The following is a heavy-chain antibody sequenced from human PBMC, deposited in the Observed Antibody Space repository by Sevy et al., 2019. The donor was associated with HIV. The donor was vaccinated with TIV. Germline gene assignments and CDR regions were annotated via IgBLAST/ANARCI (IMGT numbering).Heavy chain of an antibody. D-gene: IGHD3-22*01. CDR2: ISSSGSSI. CDR1: GFTFSSYD. CDR3: ARNGGAYDTGFDP. V-gene: IGHV3-48*03. J-gene: IGHJ5*02. Sequence: GGSLRLSCAGSGFTFSSYDMNWVRQAPGKGLEWISKISSSGSSIYYSDSVKGRFTIARDNAKNSLNLQMNSLRAEDTALYYCARNGGAYDTGFDPWGQGTLVTVSS.